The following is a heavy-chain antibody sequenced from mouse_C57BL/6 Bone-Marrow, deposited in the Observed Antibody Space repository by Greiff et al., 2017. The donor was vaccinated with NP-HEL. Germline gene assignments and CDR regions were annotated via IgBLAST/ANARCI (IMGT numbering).Heavy chain of an antibody. D-gene: IGHD2-4*01. J-gene: IGHJ4*01. Sequence: QVQLQQPGAELVKPGASVKMSCKASGYTFTSYWITWVKQRPGQGLEWIGDIYPGSGSTNYNEKFKSKATLTVDTSSSTAYMQLSSLTSEDSAVDYCAKSTVSTTRRVRYAMDYWGQGTSVTVSS. CDR3: AKSTVSTTRRVRYAMDY. CDR2: IYPGSGST. V-gene: IGHV1-55*01. CDR1: GYTFTSYW.